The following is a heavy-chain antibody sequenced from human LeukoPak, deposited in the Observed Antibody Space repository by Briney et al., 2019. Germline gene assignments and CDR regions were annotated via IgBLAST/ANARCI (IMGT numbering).Heavy chain of an antibody. D-gene: IGHD3-9*01. CDR2: INAGNGNT. J-gene: IGHJ4*02. V-gene: IGHV1-3*01. Sequence: GASVNVSCKASGYTFTSYAMHWVRQAPGQRLEWMGWINAGNGNTKYSQKFQGRVTITRDTSASTAYMELSSLRSEDTAVYYCARVDYDILTGYSDVYFDYWGQGTLVTVSS. CDR3: ARVDYDILTGYSDVYFDY. CDR1: GYTFTSYA.